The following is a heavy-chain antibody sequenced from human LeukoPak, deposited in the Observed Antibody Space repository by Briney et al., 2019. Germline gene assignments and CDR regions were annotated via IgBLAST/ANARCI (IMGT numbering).Heavy chain of an antibody. V-gene: IGHV3-48*04. CDR3: ARDFSLLRAATTAPHGDYYYGMDV. CDR1: GFTFRSYS. J-gene: IGHJ6*02. Sequence: GGSLRLSCAASGFTFRSYSMNWVRQAPGKGLEWISHISSTGSTIYYADSVKGRFTISRDNAKNSLYLQMNSLRAEDTAVYYCARDFSLLRAATTAPHGDYYYGMDVWGQGTTVTVSS. CDR2: ISSTGSTI. D-gene: IGHD2-15*01.